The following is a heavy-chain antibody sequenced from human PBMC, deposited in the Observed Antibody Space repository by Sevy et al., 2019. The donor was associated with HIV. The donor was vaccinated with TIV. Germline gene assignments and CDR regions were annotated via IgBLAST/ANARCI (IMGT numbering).Heavy chain of an antibody. V-gene: IGHV3-33*01. J-gene: IGHJ3*02. Sequence: GGSLRLSCAASGFTFSSYGMHWVRQAPGKGLEWVAVIWYDGSNKYYADSVKGRFTISRDNSKNTLYLQMNSLRAEDTAVYYCARDNGEWPWNHGAFDIWGQGTMVTVSS. D-gene: IGHD2-8*01. CDR2: IWYDGSNK. CDR3: ARDNGEWPWNHGAFDI. CDR1: GFTFSSYG.